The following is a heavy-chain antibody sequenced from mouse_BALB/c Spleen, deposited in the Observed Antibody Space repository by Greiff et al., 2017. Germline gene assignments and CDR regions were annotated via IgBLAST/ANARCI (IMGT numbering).Heavy chain of an antibody. V-gene: IGHV3-2*02. CDR1: GYSITSDYA. D-gene: IGHD1-1*01. CDR3: AREGGSSYLYYAMDY. J-gene: IGHJ4*01. CDR2: ISYSGST. Sequence: EVQLQESGPGLVKPSQSLSLTCTVTGYSITSDYAWNWIRQFPGNKLEWMGYISYSGSTSYNPSLKSRISITRDTSKNQFFLQLNSVTTEDTATYYCAREGGSSYLYYAMDYWGQGTSVTVSS.